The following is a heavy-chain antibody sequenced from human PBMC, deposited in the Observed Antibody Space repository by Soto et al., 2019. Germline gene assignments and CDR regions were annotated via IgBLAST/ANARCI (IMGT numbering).Heavy chain of an antibody. D-gene: IGHD6-6*01. CDR1: GYSFTSYW. CDR2: IYPGDSDT. Sequence: GESLKISCKGSGYSFTSYWIGWVRQMPGKGLEWMGIIYPGDSDTRYSPSFQGQVTISADKSISTAYPQWSSLKASDTAMYYCATSIAARDYYYGMDVWGQGTTVTVSS. CDR3: ATSIAARDYYYGMDV. J-gene: IGHJ6*02. V-gene: IGHV5-51*01.